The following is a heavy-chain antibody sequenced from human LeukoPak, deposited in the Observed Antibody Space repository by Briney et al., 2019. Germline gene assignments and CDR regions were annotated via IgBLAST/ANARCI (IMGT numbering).Heavy chain of an antibody. D-gene: IGHD4-11*01. Sequence: SCKASGYTFTGYYMHWVRQAPGKGLEWVAVISYDGSNKYYADSVKGRFTISRDNSKNTLYLQMNSLRAEDTAVYYCAKDGPTVTTNRYFDYWGQGTLVTVPS. J-gene: IGHJ4*02. CDR1: GYTFTGYY. V-gene: IGHV3-30*18. CDR2: ISYDGSNK. CDR3: AKDGPTVTTNRYFDY.